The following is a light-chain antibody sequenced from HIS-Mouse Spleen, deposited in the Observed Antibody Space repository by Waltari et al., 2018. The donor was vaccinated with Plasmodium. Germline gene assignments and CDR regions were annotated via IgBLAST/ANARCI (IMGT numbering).Light chain of an antibody. V-gene: IGLV2-23*03. CDR3: CSYAGSSTFVV. CDR1: RSDFGSYNL. J-gene: IGLJ2*01. CDR2: EGS. Sequence: QSAMTQPASVSGSPGPSIIISCTGTRSDFGSYNLVSWYQQHPGKAPKLMIYEGSKRPSGVSNRFSGSRSGNTASLTISGLQAEDEADYYCCSYAGSSTFVVFGGGTKLTVL.